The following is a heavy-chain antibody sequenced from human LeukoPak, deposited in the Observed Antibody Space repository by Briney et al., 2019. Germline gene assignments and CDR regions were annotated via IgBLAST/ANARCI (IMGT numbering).Heavy chain of an antibody. CDR1: GYSISSGYY. J-gene: IGHJ6*03. D-gene: IGHD5-12*01. CDR2: IYHSGST. CDR3: ARRLPYYYYYMDV. Sequence: SETLSLTCTVSGYSISSGYYWGWIRQPPGKGLEWIGSIYHSGSTYYNPSLKSRVTISVDTSRNQFSLKLTSVTAADTAVYYCARRLPYYYYYMDVWGKGTTVTVSS. V-gene: IGHV4-38-2*02.